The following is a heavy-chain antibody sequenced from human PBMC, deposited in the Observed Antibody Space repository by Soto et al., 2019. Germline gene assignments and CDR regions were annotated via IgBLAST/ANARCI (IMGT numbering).Heavy chain of an antibody. V-gene: IGHV4-31*03. CDR1: GASIRSSGYY. J-gene: IGHJ4*02. CDR2: IDYSGVT. CDR3: ARAPVYRVNNAFYSYFDS. D-gene: IGHD3-3*02. Sequence: QVQLQEAGPGLVEPSQTLSLNCTVSGASIRSSGYYWSWIRQHPKTGLAWIGYIDYSGVTYYNPSPKSRFIISLDTSENNFSVKVRSMPAADTAVYYCARAPVYRVNNAFYSYFDSLGQGILVTVSS.